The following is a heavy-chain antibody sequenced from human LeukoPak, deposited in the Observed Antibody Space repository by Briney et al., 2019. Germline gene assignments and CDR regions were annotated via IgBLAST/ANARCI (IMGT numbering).Heavy chain of an antibody. CDR3: ARDFRRYGSGWPVDY. D-gene: IGHD6-19*01. J-gene: IGHJ4*02. V-gene: IGHV3-30*03. CDR2: ISYDGSNK. Sequence: PGRSLRLSCAASGFTFSSYGMHWVRQAPGKGLEWVAVISYDGSNKYYADSVKGRFTISRDNSKNTLYLQMNNLRAEDTAVYYCARDFRRYGSGWPVDYWGQGTLVTVSS. CDR1: GFTFSSYG.